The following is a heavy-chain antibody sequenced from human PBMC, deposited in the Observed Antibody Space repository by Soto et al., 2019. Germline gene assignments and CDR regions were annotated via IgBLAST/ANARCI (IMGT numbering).Heavy chain of an antibody. CDR1: GYTFTSYA. J-gene: IGHJ4*02. CDR2: INAGNGNT. Sequence: QVQLVQSGAEEKKPGASVKVSCKASGYTFTSYAMHWVRQAPGQRLEWMGWINAGNGNTRYSQKFQGRVTITRDTSAITAYMDLSSLRSEDTAVYYCASESYGGEFDYWGQGTLVTASP. V-gene: IGHV1-3*05. D-gene: IGHD4-17*01. CDR3: ASESYGGEFDY.